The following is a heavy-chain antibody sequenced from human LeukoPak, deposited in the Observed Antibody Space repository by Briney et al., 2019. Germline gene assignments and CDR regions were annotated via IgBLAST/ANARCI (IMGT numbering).Heavy chain of an antibody. CDR2: VYYTGST. Sequence: SETLSLTCTVSGVSVTSGGCYWSWIRQHPGKGLEWIGYVYYTGSTYYNPFLKSRFTISPDTSKNQFSLKVSSVTAADTAVYYCARISAGRYGMDVWGQGTTVTVSS. CDR1: GVSVTSGGCY. CDR3: ARISAGRYGMDV. J-gene: IGHJ6*02. D-gene: IGHD6-6*01. V-gene: IGHV4-31*03.